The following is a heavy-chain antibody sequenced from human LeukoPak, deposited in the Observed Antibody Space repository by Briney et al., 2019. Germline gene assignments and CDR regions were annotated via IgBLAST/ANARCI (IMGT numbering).Heavy chain of an antibody. CDR3: ARSVLWVGELYYFDY. V-gene: IGHV1-69*04. CDR2: IIPILGIA. CDR1: GGTFSSYA. D-gene: IGHD3-10*01. J-gene: IGHJ4*02. Sequence: ASVKVSCKASGGTFSSYAISWVRQAPGQGLEWMGRIIPILGIANYAQKFQGRVTITADKSTSTAYMERSSLRSEDTAVYYCARSVLWVGELYYFDYWGQGTLVTVSS.